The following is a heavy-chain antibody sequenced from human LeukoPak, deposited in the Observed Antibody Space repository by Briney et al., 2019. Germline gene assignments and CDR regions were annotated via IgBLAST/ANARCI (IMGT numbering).Heavy chain of an antibody. D-gene: IGHD5-24*01. Sequence: SETLSLTCTVSGDSISSDCWSWIRQPPGKGLEWIGSICYSGSTNYNPSLKSRVTISLDTSKDQISLNLNSVTAADTAVFFCARRVVESAAITEHNWLDPWGQGTLVTVSS. CDR1: GDSISSDC. J-gene: IGHJ5*02. CDR3: ARRVVESAAITEHNWLDP. CDR2: ICYSGST. V-gene: IGHV4-59*08.